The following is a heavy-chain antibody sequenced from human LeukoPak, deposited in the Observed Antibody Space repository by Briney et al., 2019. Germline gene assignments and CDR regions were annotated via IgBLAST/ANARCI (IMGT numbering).Heavy chain of an antibody. CDR3: AKFSSGWLIDS. Sequence: PGRSLRLSCTASGFTFSNYGIHWVRQAPGKGLEWVAVISYDGSNKYYTDSVKGRFTISRDNSKNTLFLQMNSLRAEDTAVYYCAKFSSGWLIDSWGQGTLVTVSS. V-gene: IGHV3-30*18. CDR1: GFTFSNYG. D-gene: IGHD6-19*01. J-gene: IGHJ4*02. CDR2: ISYDGSNK.